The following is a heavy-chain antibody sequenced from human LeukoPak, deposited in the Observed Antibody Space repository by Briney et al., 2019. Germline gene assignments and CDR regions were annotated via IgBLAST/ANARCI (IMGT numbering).Heavy chain of an antibody. D-gene: IGHD3-22*01. CDR1: GFTFSSYG. CDR2: ISSSSSYI. Sequence: GGSLRLSCAASGFTFSSYGMHWVRQAPGKGLEWVSSISSSSSYIYYADSVKGRFTISRDNAKNSLYLQMNSLRAEDTAVYYCARDVYYYDSSAFAAWGQGTLVTVSS. J-gene: IGHJ5*02. CDR3: ARDVYYYDSSAFAA. V-gene: IGHV3-21*01.